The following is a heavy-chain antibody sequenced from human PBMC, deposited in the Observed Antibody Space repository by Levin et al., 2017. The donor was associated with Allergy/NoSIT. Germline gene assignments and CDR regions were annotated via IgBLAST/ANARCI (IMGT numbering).Heavy chain of an antibody. CDR2: IKSKRNGETT. J-gene: IGHJ3*02. V-gene: IGHV3-15*01. D-gene: IGHD6-19*01. CDR3: AREVAGAFVI. Sequence: GGSLRLSCAASGFTLSDAWMNWIRQAPGAGLEWVALIKSKRNGETTDYAAPVKGRFTLSSDDSKNTLYLQMISLRTDDTAVYYCAREVAGAFVIWGPGTLVTVAS. CDR1: GFTLSDAW.